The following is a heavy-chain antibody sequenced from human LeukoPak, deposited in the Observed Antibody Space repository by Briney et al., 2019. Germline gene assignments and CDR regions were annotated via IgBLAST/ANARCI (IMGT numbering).Heavy chain of an antibody. CDR3: ARGSIPPDY. D-gene: IGHD2-21*01. CDR2: ISGSSTTI. CDR1: GFTFSSYS. Sequence: GGSLRLSCAASGFTFSSYSMNWVRQAPGKGLEWLAEISGSSTTIYNTDSVKGRFTISRDNPKNSVYLQMNSLRAEDTAVYYCARGSIPPDYWGQGTLVTVSS. V-gene: IGHV3-48*04. J-gene: IGHJ4*02.